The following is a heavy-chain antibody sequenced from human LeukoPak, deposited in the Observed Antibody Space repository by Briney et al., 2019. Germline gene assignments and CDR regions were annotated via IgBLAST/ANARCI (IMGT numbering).Heavy chain of an antibody. V-gene: IGHV3-74*01. CDR2: INGYGSST. J-gene: IGHJ4*02. Sequence: GRSLRLSCAASGFTFDDYAMHWVRQAPGKGLVWVSRINGYGSSTDFADSVKGRFTISRDNAKNTLYLQMNSLRAEDTAVNYCARDAPGNTALDYWGQGTLVTVSS. CDR1: GFTFDDYA. D-gene: IGHD5-18*01. CDR3: ARDAPGNTALDY.